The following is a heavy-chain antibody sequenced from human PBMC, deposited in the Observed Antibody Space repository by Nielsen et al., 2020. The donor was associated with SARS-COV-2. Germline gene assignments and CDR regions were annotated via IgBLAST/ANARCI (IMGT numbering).Heavy chain of an antibody. CDR2: IYYSGST. V-gene: IGHV4-59*01. D-gene: IGHD2-2*01. Sequence: WIRQPPGKGLEWTGYIYYSGSTNYNPSLKSRVTISVDTSKNQFSLKLSSVTAADTAVYYCARGGALLGYCSSTSCYSDAFDIWGQGTMVTVSS. CDR3: ARGGALLGYCSSTSCYSDAFDI. J-gene: IGHJ3*02.